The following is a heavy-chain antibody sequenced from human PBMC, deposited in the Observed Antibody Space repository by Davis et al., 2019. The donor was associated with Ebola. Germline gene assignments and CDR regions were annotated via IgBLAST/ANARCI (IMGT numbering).Heavy chain of an antibody. Sequence: PGGSLRLSCAASGFTFSGSAMHWVRQASGKGLEWVGRIRSKANSYATAYAASVKGRFTISRDDSKNTAYLQMNSLKTEDTAVYYCTTRWNISSGWLQHWGQGTLVTVSS. D-gene: IGHD6-19*01. CDR1: GFTFSGSA. CDR3: TTRWNISSGWLQH. CDR2: IRSKANSYAT. J-gene: IGHJ1*01. V-gene: IGHV3-73*01.